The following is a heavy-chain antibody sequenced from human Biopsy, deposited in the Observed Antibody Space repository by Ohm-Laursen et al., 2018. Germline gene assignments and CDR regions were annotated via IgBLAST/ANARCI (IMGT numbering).Heavy chain of an antibody. CDR2: ISSSSNFI. V-gene: IGHV3-21*01. CDR1: GFDFSDYS. D-gene: IGHD2-2*01. J-gene: IGHJ6*02. CDR3: ARVLLPAAAVHYGMDV. Sequence: SLRLSCAASGFDFSDYSMSWFRQAPGKGLGRVSSISSSSNFIYYGDSVKGRFTISRDNAKNSLYLQMNSLRAGDTAVYYCARVLLPAAAVHYGMDVWGQGTTVTVSS.